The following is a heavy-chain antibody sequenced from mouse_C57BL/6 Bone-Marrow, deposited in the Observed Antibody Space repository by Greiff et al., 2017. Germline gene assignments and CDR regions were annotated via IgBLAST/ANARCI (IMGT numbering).Heavy chain of an antibody. CDR2: INPSNGGI. V-gene: IGHV1-53*01. J-gene: IGHJ2*01. Sequence: QVQLKQPGTELVKPGASVKLSCTASGYTFTSSWLHWVIQTPGQGLEWIANINPSNGGIKSNEQFKSKAQLTVDNSSSTAYMQLSSLTAEDSAVYYCARGGRGRNYWGQGTTLTVSS. CDR1: GYTFTSSW. CDR3: ARGGRGRNY. D-gene: IGHD3-3*01.